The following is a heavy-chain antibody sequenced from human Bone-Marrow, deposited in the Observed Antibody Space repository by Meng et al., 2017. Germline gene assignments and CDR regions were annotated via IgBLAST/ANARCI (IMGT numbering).Heavy chain of an antibody. CDR1: GFTFSSYG. CDR2: IWDDGSNK. D-gene: IGHD3-9*01. CDR3: ARSYYDILTGESTNAFDI. Sequence: GESLKISCAASGFTFSSYGMHWVRQAPGKGLEWVAVIWDDGSNKYYADSVKGRFTISRDNSKNTRYLQMNSLRAEDTAVYYCARSYYDILTGESTNAFDIWGQGTMVTVSS. V-gene: IGHV3-33*01. J-gene: IGHJ3*02.